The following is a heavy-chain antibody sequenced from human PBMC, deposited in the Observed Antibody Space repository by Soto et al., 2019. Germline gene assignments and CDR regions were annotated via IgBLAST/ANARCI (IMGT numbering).Heavy chain of an antibody. Sequence: ASVKVSCKASGGTFSSYAISWVRQAPGQGLEWMGGIIPIFGTANYAQKFQGRVTITADESTSTAYMELSSLRSEDTAVYYCANLGSRLEPYRNYYYGMDVWGQGTTVTVSS. V-gene: IGHV1-69*13. CDR1: GGTFSSYA. CDR3: ANLGSRLEPYRNYYYGMDV. J-gene: IGHJ6*02. CDR2: IIPIFGTA. D-gene: IGHD4-4*01.